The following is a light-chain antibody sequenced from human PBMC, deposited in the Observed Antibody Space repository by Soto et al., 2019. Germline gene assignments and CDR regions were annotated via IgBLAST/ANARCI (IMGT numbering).Light chain of an antibody. CDR1: SSDVGGYNY. CDR2: EVS. CDR3: SSYTSSSTVV. J-gene: IGLJ2*01. Sequence: QSVLTQPASVSGSPGQSITISCTGTSSDVGGYNYVSWYQQHPGKAPKLMIYEVSNRPSGVSNRFSGSKSGNTASLTISGLQAADEADYYCSSYTSSSTVVFGGGTQLTVL. V-gene: IGLV2-14*01.